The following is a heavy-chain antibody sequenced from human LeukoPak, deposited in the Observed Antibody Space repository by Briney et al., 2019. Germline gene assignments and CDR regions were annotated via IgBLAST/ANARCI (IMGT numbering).Heavy chain of an antibody. V-gene: IGHV3-30*02. CDR3: AKYFHDYGDYSDWYFDL. J-gene: IGHJ2*01. CDR2: IRYDGSNK. D-gene: IGHD4-17*01. CDR1: GFTFSSYG. Sequence: PGGSLRLSCAASGFTFSSYGMHWVRQAPGKGLEWVAFIRYDGSNKYYADSVKGRFTISRDNSKNTLYLQMNSLRAEDTAVYYCAKYFHDYGDYSDWYFDLWGRGTLVTVSS.